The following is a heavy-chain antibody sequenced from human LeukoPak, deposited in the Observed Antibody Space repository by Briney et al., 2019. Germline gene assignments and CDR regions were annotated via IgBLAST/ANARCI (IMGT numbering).Heavy chain of an antibody. CDR1: GFTFSSAA. CDR3: AKDIQLST. CDR2: ISSSGGST. V-gene: IGHV3-23*01. Sequence: GGSLRLSCAASGFTFSSAAMTWVRQAPGKGLEWVSLISSSGGSTYYADSVKGRFTISRDNSKNTLSLQMNSLRVEDTAIYYCAKDIQLSTWGLGTMVTVSS. D-gene: IGHD5-24*01. J-gene: IGHJ3*01.